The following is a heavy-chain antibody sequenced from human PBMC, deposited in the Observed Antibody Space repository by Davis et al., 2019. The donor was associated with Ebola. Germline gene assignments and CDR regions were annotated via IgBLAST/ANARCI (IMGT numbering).Heavy chain of an antibody. D-gene: IGHD1-14*01. Sequence: GESLKISCAASGFTFSSYAMHWVRQAPGKGLEWVAVISYDGSNKYYADSVKGRFTISRDNSKNTLYLQMNSLRAEDTAVYYCARDPFPEPVWGKGTTVTVSS. J-gene: IGHJ6*04. CDR2: ISYDGSNK. V-gene: IGHV3-30-3*01. CDR3: ARDPFPEPV. CDR1: GFTFSSYA.